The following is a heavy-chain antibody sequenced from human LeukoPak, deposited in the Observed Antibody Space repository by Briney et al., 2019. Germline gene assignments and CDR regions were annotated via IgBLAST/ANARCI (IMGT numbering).Heavy chain of an antibody. V-gene: IGHV4-31*03. Sequence: SQTLSLTCTVSGGSISSGGYYWSWIRQHPGKGLEWIGYIYYSGSTYYNPSLKSRVTISVDTSKNQFSLKLSSVTAADTAVRYCARDAYYYDSSGYYALDYWGQGTLVTVSS. J-gene: IGHJ4*02. D-gene: IGHD3-22*01. CDR2: IYYSGST. CDR3: ARDAYYYDSSGYYALDY. CDR1: GGSISSGGYY.